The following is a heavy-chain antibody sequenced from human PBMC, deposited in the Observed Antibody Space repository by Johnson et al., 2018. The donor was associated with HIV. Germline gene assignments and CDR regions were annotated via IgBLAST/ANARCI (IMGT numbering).Heavy chain of an antibody. Sequence: VQLVESGGGVVQPGGSLRLSCAASGFTVSSNYMSWVRQAPGKGLEWVSVIYSGGSTYYADSVKGRFTISRDHSKNTLYLQMNSLRAEDTAVYYCARDGWGSRGWDDAFDIWGQGTMVTVSS. V-gene: IGHV3-66*02. D-gene: IGHD3-10*01. CDR2: IYSGGST. J-gene: IGHJ3*02. CDR3: ARDGWGSRGWDDAFDI. CDR1: GFTVSSNY.